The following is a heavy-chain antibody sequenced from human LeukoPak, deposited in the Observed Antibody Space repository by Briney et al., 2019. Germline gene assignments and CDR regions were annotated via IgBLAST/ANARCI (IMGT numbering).Heavy chain of an antibody. CDR2: INHSGST. CDR1: GGSFSGYY. Sequence: SETLSLTCAVYGGSFSGYYWSWIRQPPGKGLEWIGEINHSGSTNYNPSLKSRVTISVDTSKNQFSLKLSSVTAADTAVYYCARGGGLRYFDWLSRPFDYWGQGTLVTVSS. J-gene: IGHJ4*02. D-gene: IGHD3-9*01. V-gene: IGHV4-34*01. CDR3: ARGGGLRYFDWLSRPFDY.